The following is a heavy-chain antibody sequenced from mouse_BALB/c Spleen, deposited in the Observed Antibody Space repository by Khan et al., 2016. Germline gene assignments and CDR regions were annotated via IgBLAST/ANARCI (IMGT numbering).Heavy chain of an antibody. CDR2: IFPGSGST. J-gene: IGHJ4*01. V-gene: IGHV1-77*01. CDR1: GYTFTDYY. D-gene: IGHD2-3*01. Sequence: QVQLQQSGTELPRPGASVKLSCKASGYTFTDYYLHWVMQRTGKGLEWIGEIFPGSGSTYYNEKFKGKASLTADTSSSTAYMQLSSLTSEDSAVYYWARSYHVYSAIDYWAHGPSVTVSS. CDR3: ARSYHVYSAIDY.